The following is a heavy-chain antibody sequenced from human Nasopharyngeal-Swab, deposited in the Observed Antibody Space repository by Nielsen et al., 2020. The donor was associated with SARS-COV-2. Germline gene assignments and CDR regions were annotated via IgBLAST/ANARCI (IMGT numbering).Heavy chain of an antibody. CDR1: GGSISGYF. J-gene: IGHJ6*01. D-gene: IGHD1-1*01. Sequence: GSLRLSCSVSGGSISGYFLSWIRQPAGEGLEWIGRVYTSGSTNYNPSLKSRVTISIDMSKNQFSLELRSVTAADTAFYCCARSGTTKYGLDVWGQGTTVIVSS. CDR3: ARSGTTKYGLDV. V-gene: IGHV4-4*07. CDR2: VYTSGST.